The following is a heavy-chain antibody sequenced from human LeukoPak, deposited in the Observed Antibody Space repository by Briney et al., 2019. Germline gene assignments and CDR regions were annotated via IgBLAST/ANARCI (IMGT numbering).Heavy chain of an antibody. CDR3: ARTYSGTYYDC. CDR1: GGSISNYY. CDR2: IPYSGST. Sequence: SETLSLTCTVSGGSISNYYWNWIRQPPGKGLEWIGYIPYSGSTKYNPSLKSRVTISVDTSKNQFSLQLNSVTAADTAVYYCARTYSGTYYDCWGQGTLVTAPS. D-gene: IGHD1-26*01. J-gene: IGHJ4*02. V-gene: IGHV4-59*01.